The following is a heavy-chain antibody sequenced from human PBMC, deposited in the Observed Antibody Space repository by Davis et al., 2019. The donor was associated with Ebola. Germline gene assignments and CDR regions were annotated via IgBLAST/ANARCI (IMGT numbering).Heavy chain of an antibody. J-gene: IGHJ4*02. CDR1: GFTFSGSA. CDR2: TRSKANSYAT. Sequence: GGSLRLSCAASGFTFSGSAMHWVRQASGKGLEWVGRTRSKANSYATAYAASVKGRFTISRDDSKNTAYLQMNSLKTEDTAVYYCTQSGSRDYWGQGTLVTVSS. CDR3: TQSGSRDY. V-gene: IGHV3-73*01. D-gene: IGHD1-26*01.